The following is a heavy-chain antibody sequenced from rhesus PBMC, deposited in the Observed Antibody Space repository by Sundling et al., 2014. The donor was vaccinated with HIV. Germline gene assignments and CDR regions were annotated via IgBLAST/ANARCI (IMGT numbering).Heavy chain of an antibody. CDR3: ARGDTATVRFDF. D-gene: IGHD5-12*01. J-gene: IGHJ4*01. CDR1: GYTFTAYY. V-gene: IGHV1S2*01. Sequence: QVHLVQSGAEVKKPGSSVKVSCKASGYTFTAYYMHWVRQAPRQGLEWVGWINPYNGNTKYPQRFQGRVTMTRDTSTSTAYMELGSLRSEDTAVYYCARGDTATVRFDFWGQGVLVTVSS. CDR2: INPYNGNT.